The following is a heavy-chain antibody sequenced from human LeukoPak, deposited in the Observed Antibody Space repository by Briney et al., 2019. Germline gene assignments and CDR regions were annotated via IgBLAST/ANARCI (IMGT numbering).Heavy chain of an antibody. D-gene: IGHD3-3*01. CDR3: ARDSWPHYDFWSGYRYYYYYYMDV. CDR2: ISYDGSNK. Sequence: PGGSLRLSCAASGFTFSSYAMHWVRQAPGKGLEWVAVISYDGSNKYYADSVKGRFTISRDNSKNTLYLQMNSLRAEDTAVYYCARDSWPHYDFWSGYRYYYYYYMDVWGKGTTVTISS. J-gene: IGHJ6*03. V-gene: IGHV3-30*04. CDR1: GFTFSSYA.